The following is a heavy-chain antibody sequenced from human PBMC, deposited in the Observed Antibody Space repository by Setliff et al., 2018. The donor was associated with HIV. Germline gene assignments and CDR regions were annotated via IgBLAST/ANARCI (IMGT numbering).Heavy chain of an antibody. V-gene: IGHV4-4*09. D-gene: IGHD2-2*01. CDR1: GDSISRYS. J-gene: IGHJ5*01. CDR2: VYSNGET. CDR3: ARRALQDSTITSSNWFDS. Sequence: SETLSLTCTVSGDSISRYSWNWIRQPPGKGLEWIGYVYSNGETYYNPSLKSRVTMSTDTSKNQFSLNLNSATAADTAVYFCARRALQDSTITSSNWFDSWGRGTLVTVSS.